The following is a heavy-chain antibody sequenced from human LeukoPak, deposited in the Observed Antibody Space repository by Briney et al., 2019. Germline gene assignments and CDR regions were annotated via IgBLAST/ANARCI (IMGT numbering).Heavy chain of an antibody. CDR1: GGSFSGYY. D-gene: IGHD6-13*01. J-gene: IGHJ5*02. CDR2: INHSGST. CDR3: ARLFYSSSPNWFDP. V-gene: IGHV4-34*01. Sequence: SETLSLTCAVYGGSFSGYYWSWIRQPPGKGLEWIGEINHSGSTNYNPPLKSRVTISVDTSKNQFSLKLSSVTAAGTAVYYCARLFYSSSPNWFDPWGQGTLVTVSS.